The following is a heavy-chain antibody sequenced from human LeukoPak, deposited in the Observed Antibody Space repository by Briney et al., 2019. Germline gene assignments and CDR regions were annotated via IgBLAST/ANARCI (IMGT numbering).Heavy chain of an antibody. CDR3: ARAVRVAAAGTVRYYYYYMDV. D-gene: IGHD6-13*01. V-gene: IGHV4-34*01. CDR1: GGSFSGYY. J-gene: IGHJ6*03. Sequence: SETLSLTCAVYGGSFSGYYWSWIRQPPGKGLEWIGEINHSGSTNYNPSLKSRVTISVDTSKNQFSLKLSSVTAADTAVYYCARAVRVAAAGTVRYYYYYMDVWGKGTTVTVSS. CDR2: INHSGST.